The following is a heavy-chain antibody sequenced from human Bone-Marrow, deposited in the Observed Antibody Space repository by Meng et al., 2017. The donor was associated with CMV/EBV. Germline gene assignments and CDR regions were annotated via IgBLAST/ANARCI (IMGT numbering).Heavy chain of an antibody. CDR1: GYSFTSYW. D-gene: IGHD6-19*01. Sequence: GGSLRLSCKGSGYSFTSYWIGWVRQMPGKGLEWMGIIYPGDSDTRYSPSFQGQVTISADKSISTAYLQWSSLKASDTAMYYCASDGVAVADGAFDIWGQGTMVTVSS. CDR2: IYPGDSDT. J-gene: IGHJ3*02. CDR3: ASDGVAVADGAFDI. V-gene: IGHV5-51*01.